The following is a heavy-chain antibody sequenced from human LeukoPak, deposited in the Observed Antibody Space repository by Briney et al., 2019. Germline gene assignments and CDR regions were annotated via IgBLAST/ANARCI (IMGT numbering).Heavy chain of an antibody. CDR1: GYTFTSYD. V-gene: IGHV1-8*01. CDR3: ARGISPDGSGSYYSDVGQY. J-gene: IGHJ4*02. Sequence: GASVKVSCKASGYTFTSYDINWVRQATGQGLEWMGWMNPNSGNTGYAQKFQGRVTMTRNTSISTAYMELSSLRSEDTAVYYCARGISPDGSGSYYSDVGQYWGQGTLVTVSS. CDR2: MNPNSGNT. D-gene: IGHD3-10*01.